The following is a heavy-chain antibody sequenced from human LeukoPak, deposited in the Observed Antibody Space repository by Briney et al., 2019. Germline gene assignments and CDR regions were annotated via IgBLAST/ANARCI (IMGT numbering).Heavy chain of an antibody. CDR3: VRDGRYCTGGSCYPH. V-gene: IGHV3-48*03. Sequence: GGSLRLSCAASGFTFSSYEMNWVRQAPGEGLEWVSYISSSGSTIYYADSVKGRFTISRDNAKNSLYLQMNSLRAEDTAVYYCVRDGRYCTGGSCYPHWGQGTLVTVSS. D-gene: IGHD2-15*01. CDR2: ISSSGSTI. J-gene: IGHJ4*02. CDR1: GFTFSSYE.